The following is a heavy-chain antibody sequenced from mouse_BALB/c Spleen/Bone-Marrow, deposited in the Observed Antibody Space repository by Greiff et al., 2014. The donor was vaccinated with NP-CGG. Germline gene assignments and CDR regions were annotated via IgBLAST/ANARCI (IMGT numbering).Heavy chain of an antibody. CDR2: IYPGDGDT. Sequence: QVQLKESGAELARPGASVKLSCKASGYTFTSYWMQWVKQRPGQGLEWIGAIYPGDGDTRFTQKFKGKATLTADKSSSTAYMQLSSLASEDSAVYYCARAKRYGEMDYWGQGTSVTVSP. V-gene: IGHV1-87*01. CDR1: GYTFTSYW. J-gene: IGHJ4*01. CDR3: ARAKRYGEMDY. D-gene: IGHD2-14*01.